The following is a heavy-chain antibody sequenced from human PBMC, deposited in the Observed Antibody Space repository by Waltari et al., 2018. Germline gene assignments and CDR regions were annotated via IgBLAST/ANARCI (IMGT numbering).Heavy chain of an antibody. D-gene: IGHD3-10*01. V-gene: IGHV1-69*08. J-gene: IGHJ6*02. CDR3: ARDYYGGNPSKYYYYGMDV. CDR2: FIPIFGTA. Sequence: QVQLVQSGAEVKKPGSSVKVSCKASGGTFSSYAISWVRQAPGQGLEWMGRFIPIFGTANYAQKFQGRVTITADKSTSTAYMELSSLRSEDTAVYYCARDYYGGNPSKYYYYGMDVWGQGTTVTVSS. CDR1: GGTFSSYA.